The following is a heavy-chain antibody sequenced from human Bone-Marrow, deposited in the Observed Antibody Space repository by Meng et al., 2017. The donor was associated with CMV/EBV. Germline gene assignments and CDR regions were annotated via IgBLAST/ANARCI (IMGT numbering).Heavy chain of an antibody. CDR3: ARDFRFYGDYGYYYYGMDV. CDR1: GFTFSSYG. Sequence: GGSLRLSCAASGFTFSSYGMHWVRQAPGKGLEWVAFIRYDGSNKYYADSVKGRFTISRDNSKNTLYLQMNSLRAEDTAVYYCARDFRFYGDYGYYYYGMDVWGQGTTVTVSS. CDR2: IRYDGSNK. V-gene: IGHV3-30*02. J-gene: IGHJ6*02. D-gene: IGHD4-17*01.